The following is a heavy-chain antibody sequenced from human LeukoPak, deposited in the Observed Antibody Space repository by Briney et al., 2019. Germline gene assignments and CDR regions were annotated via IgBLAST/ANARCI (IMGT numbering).Heavy chain of an antibody. Sequence: PGGSLRLSCAASGFTFRSYAMSWVRQAPGKGLEWVSAISGSGGSTYYADSVKGRFTISRDNSKNTLYLQMNSLRAEDTAVYYCAKLKTIFGVVIDYWGQGTLVTVSS. CDR3: AKLKTIFGVVIDY. D-gene: IGHD3-3*01. CDR1: GFTFRSYA. J-gene: IGHJ4*02. V-gene: IGHV3-23*01. CDR2: ISGSGGST.